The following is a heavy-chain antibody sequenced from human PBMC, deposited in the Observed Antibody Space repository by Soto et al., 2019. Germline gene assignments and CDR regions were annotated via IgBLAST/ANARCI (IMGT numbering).Heavy chain of an antibody. CDR3: AREPLWGTAMFLWYFDL. V-gene: IGHV3-30-3*01. D-gene: IGHD5-18*01. CDR1: GFTFSSYA. CDR2: ISYDGSNK. J-gene: IGHJ2*01. Sequence: QVQLVESGGGVVQPGRSLRLSCAASGFTFSSYAMHWVRQAPGKGLEWVAVISYDGSNKYDADSVKGRFTISRDNSKNTLYLQMTRLRAEDTAVYYCAREPLWGTAMFLWYFDLWGRGTLVTVSS.